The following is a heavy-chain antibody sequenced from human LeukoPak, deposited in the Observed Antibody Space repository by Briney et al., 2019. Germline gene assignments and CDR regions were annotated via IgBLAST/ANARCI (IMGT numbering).Heavy chain of an antibody. J-gene: IGHJ4*02. D-gene: IGHD6-19*01. CDR3: ARLSGDYSSGWSYFGY. CDR1: GGSFSSSSPY. Sequence: PSETLSLTCTVSGGSFSSSSPYWGWIRQPPGKGLEWIGNMYYSGSTYYNPSLKSRVTIFVDTSKNQFSLKLSSVTAADTAVYYCARLSGDYSSGWSYFGYWGQGTLVTVSS. CDR2: MYYSGST. V-gene: IGHV4-39*01.